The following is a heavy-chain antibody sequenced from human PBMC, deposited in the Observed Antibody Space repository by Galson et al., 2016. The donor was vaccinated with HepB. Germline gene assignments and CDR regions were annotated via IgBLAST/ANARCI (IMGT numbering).Heavy chain of an antibody. CDR3: ARVTYDFLYRSYGKIDY. CDR2: IYYTGAT. V-gene: IGHV4-59*01. CDR1: SGSISSYH. J-gene: IGHJ4*02. Sequence: SETLSLTCTVSSGSISSYHWAWIRQPPGKGREWMGYIYYTGATNYNPSLKSRISMSIDTSKNQFSLKLTSATAADTAEYYCARVTYDFLYRSYGKIDYWAQGTLVTVSS. D-gene: IGHD3-3*01.